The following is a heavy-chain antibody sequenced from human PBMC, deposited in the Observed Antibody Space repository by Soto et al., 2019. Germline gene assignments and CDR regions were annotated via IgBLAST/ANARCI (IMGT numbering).Heavy chain of an antibody. Sequence: GGSLRLSCAASGFTFSSYSLNWVRQAPGKGPEWVSYITSSGTTVYYADSVRGRFTISRDNAKNSLYLQMNSLRDDDTAVYYCARDKLTTVTTFDYWGQGTLVTVS. J-gene: IGHJ4*02. CDR1: GFTFSSYS. CDR3: ARDKLTTVTTFDY. D-gene: IGHD4-17*01. CDR2: ITSSGTTV. V-gene: IGHV3-48*02.